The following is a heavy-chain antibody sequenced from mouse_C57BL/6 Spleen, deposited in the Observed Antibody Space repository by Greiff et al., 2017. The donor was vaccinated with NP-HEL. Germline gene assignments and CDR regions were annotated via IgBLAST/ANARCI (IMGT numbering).Heavy chain of an antibody. CDR2: ISSGSSTI. V-gene: IGHV5-17*01. J-gene: IGHJ2*01. CDR1: GFTFSDYG. CDR3: AKHYLDY. Sequence: EVKLVESGGGLVKPGGSLKLSCAASGFTFSDYGMHWVRQAPEKGLEWVAYISSGSSTIYYADTVKGRFTITRDNAKNTLFLQMTSLRSEDAAMYYCAKHYLDYWGQGTTLTVSS.